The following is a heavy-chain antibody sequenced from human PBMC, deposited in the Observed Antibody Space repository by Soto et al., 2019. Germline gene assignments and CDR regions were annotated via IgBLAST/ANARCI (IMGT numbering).Heavy chain of an antibody. CDR3: AREGAGGALDT. D-gene: IGHD1-26*01. Sequence: QVQLVQSGPEVKKPGSSVKVSCKASGGSFSSITWVRQAPGQGLEWMGRSIPILGTANHEQKFQGRVTITADKSTSTAYMELTSLRSEDTAVYFCAREGAGGALDTWGQGTLVPVSS. CDR2: SIPILGTA. V-gene: IGHV1-69*08. CDR1: GGSFSS. J-gene: IGHJ5*02.